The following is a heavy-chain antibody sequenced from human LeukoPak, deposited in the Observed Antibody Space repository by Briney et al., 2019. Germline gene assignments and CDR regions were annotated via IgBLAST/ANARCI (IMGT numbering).Heavy chain of an antibody. CDR1: GFTFSSYV. J-gene: IGHJ4*02. D-gene: IGHD3-10*01. Sequence: GGSLRLSCAASGFTFSSYVMIWVRQAPGKGMEWVSSISGSGGSTYYADFVKGRFTIFRDVSKNTLYLEMNSLRAEDTAVYYCAKDRQNYYRSGYYFDYWGQGTLVTVSS. V-gene: IGHV3-23*01. CDR3: AKDRQNYYRSGYYFDY. CDR2: ISGSGGST.